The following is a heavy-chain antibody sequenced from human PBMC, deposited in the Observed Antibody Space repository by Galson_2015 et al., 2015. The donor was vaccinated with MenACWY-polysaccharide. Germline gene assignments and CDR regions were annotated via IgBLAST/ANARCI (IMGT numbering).Heavy chain of an antibody. CDR1: GGSISRSSHY. J-gene: IGHJ5*02. D-gene: IGHD3-10*01. CDR3: ARDSHYYGSGSYGWFDP. Sequence: ETLSLTCTVSGGSISRSSHYWGWIRQPPGKGLEWIGSIYDSGKTYYNPSLKSRGTISVDTSRNQFSLKLSSVTAADTAVYWCARDSHYYGSGSYGWFDPWGQGILVPVSS. CDR2: IYDSGKT. V-gene: IGHV4-39*07.